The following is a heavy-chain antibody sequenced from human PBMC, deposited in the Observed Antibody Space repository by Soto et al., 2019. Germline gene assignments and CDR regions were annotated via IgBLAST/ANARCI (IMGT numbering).Heavy chain of an antibody. CDR1: GYTFTSYG. CDR2: ISAYNGNT. V-gene: IGHV1-18*01. D-gene: IGHD4-17*01. CDR3: ARVADDYGDYVSYYYYYMDV. Sequence: ASVKVSCKASGYTFTSYGISWVRQAPGQGLEWMGWISAYNGNTNYAQKLQGRVTMTTDTSTSKAYMELRSLRSDDTAVYYCARVADDYGDYVSYYYYYMDVWGKGTTVTVSS. J-gene: IGHJ6*03.